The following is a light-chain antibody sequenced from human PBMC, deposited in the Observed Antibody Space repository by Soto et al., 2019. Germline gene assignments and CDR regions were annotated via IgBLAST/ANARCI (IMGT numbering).Light chain of an antibody. Sequence: EIVLTQSPGTLSLSPGARATLSCRASQSVDRNYLAWYQHKPGQAPRLLIYGASTRATGIPDRFSGSGSGTDFTLTISRLEPEDFALYYCHQYGLSPPYTFGPGTKVDIK. CDR1: QSVDRNY. CDR2: GAS. J-gene: IGKJ3*01. CDR3: HQYGLSPPYT. V-gene: IGKV3-20*01.